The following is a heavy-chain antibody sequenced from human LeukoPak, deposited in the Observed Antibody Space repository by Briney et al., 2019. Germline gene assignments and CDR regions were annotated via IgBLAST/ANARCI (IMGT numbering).Heavy chain of an antibody. J-gene: IGHJ3*02. CDR3: ARLAGSVVPAAAAFDI. Sequence: GESLKISCKGSGYSFTSYWIGWVRQMPGKGLEWMGIIYPGDSDTRYSPSFQGQVTISADKSISTAYLQWSSLKASDTAMYYCARLAGSVVPAAAAFDIWGQGTMVTVSS. V-gene: IGHV5-51*01. CDR1: GYSFTSYW. CDR2: IYPGDSDT. D-gene: IGHD2-2*01.